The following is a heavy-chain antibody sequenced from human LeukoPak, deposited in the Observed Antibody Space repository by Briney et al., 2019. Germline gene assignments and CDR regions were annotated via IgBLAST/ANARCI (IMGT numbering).Heavy chain of an antibody. CDR3: ARDELPYSSGLDFDY. J-gene: IGHJ4*02. D-gene: IGHD6-19*01. CDR1: GGSFSGYY. CDR2: INHSGST. V-gene: IGHV4-34*01. Sequence: SETLSLTCAVYGGSFSGYYWSWIRQPPGKGLERIGEINHSGSTNYNPSLKSRVTISVDTSKNQFSLKLSSVTAADTAVYYCARDELPYSSGLDFDYWGQGTLVTVSS.